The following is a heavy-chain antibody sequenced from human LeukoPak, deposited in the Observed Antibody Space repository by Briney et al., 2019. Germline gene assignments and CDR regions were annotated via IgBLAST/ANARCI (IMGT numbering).Heavy chain of an antibody. CDR2: IHYSGTT. CDR1: GGSISDNDYS. J-gene: IGHJ4*02. Sequence: KPSETLSLTCNVSGGSISDNDYSWDWIRRPPGKGLEWMGCIHYSGTTYSNPSLKSRISISVDTSKSQFSLKLRSVTAADTAVYYCARRYYFVSGSYYPFDFWGQGTLVTVSS. D-gene: IGHD3-10*01. V-gene: IGHV4-39*01. CDR3: ARRYYFVSGSYYPFDF.